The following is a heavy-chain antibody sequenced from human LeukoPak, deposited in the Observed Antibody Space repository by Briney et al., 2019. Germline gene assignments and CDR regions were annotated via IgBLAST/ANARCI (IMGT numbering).Heavy chain of an antibody. CDR1: GGSISSSSYY. CDR3: ASINKDIVVVPAALADY. Sequence: SETLSLTCTVSGGSISSSSYYWGWIRQPPGKGLEWIGSIYYSGSTYYNPSLKSQVTISVDTSKNHFSLKLSYVTAADTAVYYCASINKDIVVVPAALADYWGQGTLVTVSS. J-gene: IGHJ4*02. D-gene: IGHD2-2*01. CDR2: IYYSGST. V-gene: IGHV4-39*02.